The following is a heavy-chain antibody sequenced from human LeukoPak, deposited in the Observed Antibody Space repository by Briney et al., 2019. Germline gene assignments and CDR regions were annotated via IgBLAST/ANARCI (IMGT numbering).Heavy chain of an antibody. D-gene: IGHD1-26*01. V-gene: IGHV3-30*18. CDR2: ISYDGSNK. Sequence: GGSLRLSCAASGFTFDDYAMHWVRQAPGKGLEWVAVISYDGSNKYYADSVKGRFTISRDNSKNTLYLQMNSLRAEDTAVYYCAKAHQVSVGATTISDYWGQGTLVTVSS. CDR1: GFTFDDYA. J-gene: IGHJ4*02. CDR3: AKAHQVSVGATTISDY.